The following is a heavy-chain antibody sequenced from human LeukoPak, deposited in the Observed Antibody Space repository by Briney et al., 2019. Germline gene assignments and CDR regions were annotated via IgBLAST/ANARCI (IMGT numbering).Heavy chain of an antibody. V-gene: IGHV3-21*01. J-gene: IGHJ4*02. CDR2: ISSSSTYI. CDR1: GFIFSDYT. CDR3: ASLYGGNLDTDY. Sequence: GGSLRLSCAASGFIFSDYTMNWVRQAPGKGLEWVSSISSSSTYIYYADSAKGRFTISRDNAKNSLYLQMNSLRAEDTAVYYCASLYGGNLDTDYWGQGTLVTVSS. D-gene: IGHD4-23*01.